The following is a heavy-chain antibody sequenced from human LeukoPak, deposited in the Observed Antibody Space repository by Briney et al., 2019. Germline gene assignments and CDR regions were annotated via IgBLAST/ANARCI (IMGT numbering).Heavy chain of an antibody. CDR1: GFTFSSYW. D-gene: IGHD3-3*01. CDR2: IKQDGSEK. J-gene: IGHJ4*02. V-gene: IGHV3-7*01. CDR3: AREGGYYDFWSGYSG. Sequence: PGGSLRLSCAASGFTFSSYWMSWVRQAPGKGLEWVANIKQDGSEKYYVDSVKGRFTISRDNAKNSLYLQMNSLRAEDTAVYYCAREGGYYDFWSGYSGWGQGTLVTVSS.